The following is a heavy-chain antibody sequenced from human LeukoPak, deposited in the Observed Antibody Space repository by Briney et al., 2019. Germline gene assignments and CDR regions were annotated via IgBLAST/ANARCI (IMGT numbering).Heavy chain of an antibody. V-gene: IGHV3-7*01. D-gene: IGHD6-25*01. CDR1: GFTFSSYG. CDR2: IREDGGEK. CDR3: ARDGRGGHNDY. Sequence: GGSLRLSCAASGFTFSSYGMHWVRQAPGKGLEWVANIREDGGEKKFVDSLKGRFTISRDNARNSLFLHINSLRADDTAVYYCARDGRGGHNDYWGQGTLVTVSS. J-gene: IGHJ4*02.